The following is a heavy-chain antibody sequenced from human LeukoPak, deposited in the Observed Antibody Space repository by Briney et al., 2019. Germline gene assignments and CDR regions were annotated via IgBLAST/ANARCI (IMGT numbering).Heavy chain of an antibody. CDR1: GFTFTSAA. V-gene: IGHV3-23*01. CDR3: AKADCSVLSCYVKDY. Sequence: GGSLRLSCAASGFTFTSAAMNWVREAPGKGLECVSAVGGSGVNTLYADSVKGRFTISRHNSKNMLYLQMNSLRADDTAVYYCAKADCSVLSCYVKDYWGQGTLVTVSS. J-gene: IGHJ4*02. D-gene: IGHD2-15*01. CDR2: VGGSGVNT.